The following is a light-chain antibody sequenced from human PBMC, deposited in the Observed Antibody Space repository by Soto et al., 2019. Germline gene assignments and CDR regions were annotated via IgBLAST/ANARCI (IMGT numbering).Light chain of an antibody. CDR1: QSISSY. CDR2: AAS. V-gene: IGKV1-39*01. Sequence: DMQRTQSPSSLSSSVGDRVTITCRASQSISSYLNWYQQKPGKAPKLLIYAASSLESGVPSRFSGSGSGTEFTLTIGGLQPDDFATYYSQHYNAFPWPFGQGTKVDIK. CDR3: QHYNAFPWP. J-gene: IGKJ1*01.